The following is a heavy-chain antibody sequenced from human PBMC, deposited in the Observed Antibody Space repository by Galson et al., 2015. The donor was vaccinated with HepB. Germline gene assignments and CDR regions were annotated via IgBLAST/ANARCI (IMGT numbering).Heavy chain of an antibody. CDR3: ARGRDVVATGARAFDI. CDR1: GFTFSSYS. Sequence: SLRLSCAASGFTFSSYSMNWVRQAPGKGLEWVSSINSSSSYIYYADSVKGRFTISRDNAKNSLYLQMNSLRAEDTAVYYCARGRDVVATGARAFDIWGQGTMVTVSS. J-gene: IGHJ3*02. CDR2: INSSSSYI. D-gene: IGHD5-12*01. V-gene: IGHV3-21*01.